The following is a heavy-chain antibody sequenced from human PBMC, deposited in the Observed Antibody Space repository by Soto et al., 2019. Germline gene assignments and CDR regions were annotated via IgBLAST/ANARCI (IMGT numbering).Heavy chain of an antibody. CDR1: GFTFSSYA. CDR2: ISYDGSNK. CDR3: ARLTSPPTPFAAFDI. V-gene: IGHV3-30-3*01. Sequence: QVQLVESGGGVVQPGRSLRLSCAASGFTFSSYAMHWVRQAPGKGLEWVAVISYDGSNKYYADSVKGRFTISRDNSKNTLYLQMNSLRAEDTAVYYCARLTSPPTPFAAFDILVQGTMVTVSS. J-gene: IGHJ3*02. D-gene: IGHD2-15*01.